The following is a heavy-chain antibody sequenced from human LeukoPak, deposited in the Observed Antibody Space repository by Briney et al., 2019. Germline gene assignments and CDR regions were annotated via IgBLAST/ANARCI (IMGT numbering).Heavy chain of an antibody. Sequence: PGGSLRLSCAASGFAFSNYAMHWVRQAPGKGLQWAAVISYDGTKKYYADSLKGRFTISRDNSKNTLYLQMNSLRAEDTAVYYCAKCSGYYDSSGYYFDYWGQGTLVTVSS. CDR2: ISYDGTKK. CDR1: GFAFSNYA. J-gene: IGHJ4*02. CDR3: AKCSGYYDSSGYYFDY. D-gene: IGHD3-22*01. V-gene: IGHV3-30*04.